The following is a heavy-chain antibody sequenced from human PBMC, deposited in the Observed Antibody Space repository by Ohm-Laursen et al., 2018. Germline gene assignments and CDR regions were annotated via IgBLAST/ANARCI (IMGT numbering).Heavy chain of an antibody. CDR2: INAYKNDL. Sequence: SLRLSCAASGFTFSDHGMNWVRQAPGKGLEWLSYINAYKNDLFYADSVKGRFTISRDNAENLLYLQMDRLRDDDTAVYYCARDRDWAIDYWGQGTLVIVSS. V-gene: IGHV3-48*02. CDR3: ARDRDWAIDY. J-gene: IGHJ4*02. CDR1: GFTFSDHG. D-gene: IGHD3/OR15-3a*01.